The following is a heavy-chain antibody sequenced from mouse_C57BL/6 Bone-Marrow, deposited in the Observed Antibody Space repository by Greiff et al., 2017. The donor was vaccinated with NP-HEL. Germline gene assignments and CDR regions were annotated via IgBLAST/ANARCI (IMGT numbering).Heavy chain of an antibody. CDR1: GYAFSSYW. D-gene: IGHD3-2*02. Sequence: LVKPGASVKISCKASGYAFSSYWLTWVKQRPGKGLEWIGQIYPGDGDTNYNGKFKGKATLTADKSSSTAYMQLSSLTSEDSAVYFCARQTAQATFLFAYWGQGTLVTVSA. J-gene: IGHJ3*01. CDR3: ARQTAQATFLFAY. CDR2: IYPGDGDT. V-gene: IGHV1-80*01.